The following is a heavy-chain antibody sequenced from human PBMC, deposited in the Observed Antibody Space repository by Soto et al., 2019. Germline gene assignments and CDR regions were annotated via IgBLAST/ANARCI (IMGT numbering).Heavy chain of an antibody. CDR3: ARGRYIWGNLDY. Sequence: QVQLQESGPGLVKPSQTLSLTCTVSGGSINSGDDFWSWIRQPPGKGLEWIGYIYYTGGTVYNPSLKSRLTMSVHSSKNQFSLKLSSVTAADTAVYYCARGRYIWGNLDYWGQGILVTVSS. D-gene: IGHD3-16*01. V-gene: IGHV4-30-4*01. CDR1: GGSINSGDDF. J-gene: IGHJ4*02. CDR2: IYYTGGT.